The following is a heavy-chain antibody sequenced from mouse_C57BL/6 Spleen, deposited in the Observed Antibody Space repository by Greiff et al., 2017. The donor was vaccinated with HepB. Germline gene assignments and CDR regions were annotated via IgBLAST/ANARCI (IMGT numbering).Heavy chain of an antibody. D-gene: IGHD2-3*01. CDR2: INYDGSST. J-gene: IGHJ4*01. CDR1: GFTFSDYY. Sequence: LMESEGGLVQPGSSMKLSCTASGFTFSDYYMAWVRQVPEKGLEWVANINYDGSSTYYLDSLKSRFIISRDNAKNILYLQMSSLKSEDTATYYCARDRGWFMDYWGQGTSVTVSS. CDR3: ARDRGWFMDY. V-gene: IGHV5-16*01.